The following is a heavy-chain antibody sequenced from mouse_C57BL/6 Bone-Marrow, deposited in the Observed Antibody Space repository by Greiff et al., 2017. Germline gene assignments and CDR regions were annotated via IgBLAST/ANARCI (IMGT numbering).Heavy chain of an antibody. D-gene: IGHD1-1*01. J-gene: IGHJ1*03. CDR1: GYTFTSYW. V-gene: IGHV1-7*01. Sequence: VQLQQSGAELAKPGASVKLSCKASGYTFTSYWMHWVKQRPGQGLEWIGYINPSSGYTKYNQKFKDKALLTADKSSSTAYMQLSSLTYADSAVYYCASPYYYGSSYWYFDVWGTGTTVTVSS. CDR3: ASPYYYGSSYWYFDV. CDR2: INPSSGYT.